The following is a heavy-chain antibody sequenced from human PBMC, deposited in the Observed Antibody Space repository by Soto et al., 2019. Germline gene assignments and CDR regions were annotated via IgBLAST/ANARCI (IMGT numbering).Heavy chain of an antibody. J-gene: IGHJ4*02. Sequence: PSQTLSLPCAVSGDSVSSNSDTWNWIRQSPSRGLEWLGRTYYRSKWYNEYAVSVKSRVTINPDTSKNQFSLQLSSVTPEDTAVYYCARGKDGSIDYWGQGTLVTVSS. CDR1: GDSVSSNSDT. D-gene: IGHD5-12*01. CDR2: TYYRSKWYN. CDR3: ARGKDGSIDY. V-gene: IGHV6-1*01.